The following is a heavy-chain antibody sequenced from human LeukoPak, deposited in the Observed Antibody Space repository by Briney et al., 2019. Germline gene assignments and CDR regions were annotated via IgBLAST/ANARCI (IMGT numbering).Heavy chain of an antibody. Sequence: ASVKVSCKASGYTFTSYGMSWVGQAPGQGREWMGWISAYNGNTNYAQKLQGRVTMTTDTSTSTAYMELRSLRSDDTAVYYCARDRYSSSSDYWGQGTLVTVSS. CDR2: ISAYNGNT. CDR1: GYTFTSYG. D-gene: IGHD2-2*01. J-gene: IGHJ4*02. V-gene: IGHV1-18*01. CDR3: ARDRYSSSSDY.